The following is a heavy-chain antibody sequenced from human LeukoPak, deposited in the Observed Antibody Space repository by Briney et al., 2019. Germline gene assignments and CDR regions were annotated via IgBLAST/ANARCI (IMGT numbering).Heavy chain of an antibody. J-gene: IGHJ3*02. D-gene: IGHD1-26*01. CDR3: ASGGLEWELRAGDAFDI. CDR1: GGTFSSYA. CDR2: IIPIFGTA. Sequence: APVKVSCKASGGTFSSYAISWVRQAPGQGLEWMGGIIPIFGTANYAQKFQGRVTITADESTSTAYMELSSLRSEDTAVYYCASGGLEWELRAGDAFDIWGQGTMVTVSS. V-gene: IGHV1-69*13.